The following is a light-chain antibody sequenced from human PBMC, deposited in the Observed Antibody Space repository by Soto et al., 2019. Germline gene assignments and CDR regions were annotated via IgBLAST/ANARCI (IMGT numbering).Light chain of an antibody. CDR3: QQYHNWPPFT. Sequence: EIVMTQSPATLSVSPGERVTLSCRASQSVSSNLAWYQQKPGQAPRLLIYGASTRATSIPARFSGSGSGTEFTLTISGLQSEDFAVYYCQQYHNWPPFTFGQGTKLEIK. J-gene: IGKJ2*01. CDR1: QSVSSN. V-gene: IGKV3-15*01. CDR2: GAS.